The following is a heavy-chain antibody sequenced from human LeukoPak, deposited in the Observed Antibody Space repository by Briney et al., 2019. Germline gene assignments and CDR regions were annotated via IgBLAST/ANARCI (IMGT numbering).Heavy chain of an antibody. CDR1: GYSFTSYW. CDR3: ARTGYSRGYHIDY. Sequence: GESLKISCKGSGYSFTSYWIGWVRQMPGKGLEWMGIIYPGDSDTRYSPSFQGQVTISADKSISTAYLQWSSLRSEDTAVYYCARTGYSRGYHIDYWGQGTLVTVSS. V-gene: IGHV5-51*01. J-gene: IGHJ4*02. D-gene: IGHD2-15*01. CDR2: IYPGDSDT.